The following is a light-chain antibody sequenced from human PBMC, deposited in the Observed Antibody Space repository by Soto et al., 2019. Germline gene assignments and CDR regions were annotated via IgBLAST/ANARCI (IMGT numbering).Light chain of an antibody. Sequence: DIQMTQSPSTLSASVGDRVTITCRASQSISSWLAWYQQKPGKAPKLLIYKAFSLESGVPSRLSGSGSGTEFTLTISSLQPDDFETSYCQQYNSYPWTFGQGTKVDIK. CDR3: QQYNSYPWT. V-gene: IGKV1-5*03. J-gene: IGKJ1*01. CDR2: KAF. CDR1: QSISSW.